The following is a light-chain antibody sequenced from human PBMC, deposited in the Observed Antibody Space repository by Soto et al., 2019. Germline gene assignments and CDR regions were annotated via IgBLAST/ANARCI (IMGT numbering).Light chain of an antibody. J-gene: IGLJ1*01. CDR3: SSYAGSVYV. CDR1: RSDVGGYNY. V-gene: IGLV2-8*01. CDR2: EVS. Sequence: QSVLSQPPPASRSRGQPDHISCTGNRSDVGGYNYVSWYQQHPGKAPKLMIYEVSKRPSGVPDRFSGSKSGNTASLTVSGLQAEDEADYYCSSYAGSVYVFGIGTKVTVL.